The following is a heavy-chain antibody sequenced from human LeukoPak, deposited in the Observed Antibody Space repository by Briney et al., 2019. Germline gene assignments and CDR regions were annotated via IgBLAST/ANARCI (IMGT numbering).Heavy chain of an antibody. V-gene: IGHV1-2*02. CDR3: ARDSELELDY. CDR1: GYTFTGYY. CDR2: INPNSGGT. Sequence: ASVKVSCKASGYTFTGYYMHWVRQAPGQGLEWMGWINPNSGGTNYAQKFQGRVTITADESTSTAYMELSSLRSEDTAVYYCARDSELELDYWGQGTLVTVSS. J-gene: IGHJ4*02. D-gene: IGHD1-1*01.